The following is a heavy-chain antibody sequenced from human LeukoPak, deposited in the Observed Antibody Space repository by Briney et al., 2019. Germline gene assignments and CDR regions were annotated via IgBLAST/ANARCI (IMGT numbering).Heavy chain of an antibody. D-gene: IGHD2-15*01. CDR1: GFPFSSYA. CDR3: VRGYSFGPYGMDV. Sequence: PGGSLKLFCSASGFPFSSYAMHWVRQAPGKELEYVSAISDSGGSTYYADSVKGRFTISRDNSKNTLYLQMSSLRAEDTAVYFCVRGYSFGPYGMDVWGQGTTVTVSS. V-gene: IGHV3-64D*09. CDR2: ISDSGGST. J-gene: IGHJ6*02.